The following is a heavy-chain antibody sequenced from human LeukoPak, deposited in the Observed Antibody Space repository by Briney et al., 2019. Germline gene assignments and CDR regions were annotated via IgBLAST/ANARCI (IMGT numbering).Heavy chain of an antibody. J-gene: IGHJ4*02. V-gene: IGHV3-21*01. CDR1: GFTFSNYA. Sequence: GGSLRLSCAASGFTFSNYAMSWVRQAPGRGLEWVSSISRTGSYIYYADSVKGRFTISRDNAQNSLYLQMNSLRVEDTAVYYCARVLETDCRGGSCYSGLDYWGQGTLVTVSS. D-gene: IGHD2-15*01. CDR2: ISRTGSYI. CDR3: ARVLETDCRGGSCYSGLDY.